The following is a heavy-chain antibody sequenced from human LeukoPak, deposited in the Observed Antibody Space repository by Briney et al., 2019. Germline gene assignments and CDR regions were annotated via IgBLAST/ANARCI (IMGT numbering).Heavy chain of an antibody. CDR3: ARLPPLAPAGTTYYHAMDL. V-gene: IGHV4-59*08. CDR1: GASLTSYY. J-gene: IGHJ6*02. D-gene: IGHD1-14*01. Sequence: SETLSLTCTVSGASLTSYYWSWIRRPPGKGLERIGYVHNTGSTNYNPSLKSRLTLSIDTSKNQFSLRLDSVTAADTAVYYCARLPPLAPAGTTYYHAMDLWGQGTTVTVSS. CDR2: VHNTGST.